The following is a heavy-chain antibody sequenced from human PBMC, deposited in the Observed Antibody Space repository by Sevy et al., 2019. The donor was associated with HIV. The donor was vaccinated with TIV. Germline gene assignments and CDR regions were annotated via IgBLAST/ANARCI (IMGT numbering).Heavy chain of an antibody. CDR1: GFTFRNFW. Sequence: GGSLRLSCAVSGFTFRNFWMSWVRQAPGKGLEWVANIDQDGSDKRYVDSVRGRFTISRDNANNFLYLQMSSLRADDTAVYYCARAGGWGNINHSNQILDIWGHGTKVTVSS. V-gene: IGHV3-7*01. D-gene: IGHD3-16*01. J-gene: IGHJ3*02. CDR3: ARAGGWGNINHSNQILDI. CDR2: IDQDGSDK.